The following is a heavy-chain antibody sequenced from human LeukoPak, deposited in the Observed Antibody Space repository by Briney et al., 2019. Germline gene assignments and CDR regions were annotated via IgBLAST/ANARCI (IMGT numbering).Heavy chain of an antibody. J-gene: IGHJ4*02. D-gene: IGHD3-10*01. V-gene: IGHV3-30*02. CDR2: IRYDGSNK. CDR1: GFTFSSYG. CDR3: AKDRALGGTYGYYFDY. Sequence: PGGSLRLSCAASGFTFSSYGMHWVRQAPGKGLEWVAFIRYDGSNKYYADSVKGRFTISRDNSKNTLYLQMNSLRAEDTAVYYCAKDRALGGTYGYYFDYWGQGTLVTVSS.